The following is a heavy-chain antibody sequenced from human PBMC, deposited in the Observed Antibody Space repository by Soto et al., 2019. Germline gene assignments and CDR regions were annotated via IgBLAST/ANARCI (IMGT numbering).Heavy chain of an antibody. Sequence: XXVKVSCKASGYTFTSYAIHWVRQAPGQGLEWMGWIKPSSGDTNYAQNFQERITMTRDTSISTAYMEMSSLRSDDTAVYYCARDLYFFDYWGQGTLVTVSS. CDR1: GYTFTSYA. CDR3: ARDLYFFDY. J-gene: IGHJ4*02. CDR2: IKPSSGDT. V-gene: IGHV1-2*02. D-gene: IGHD3-9*01.